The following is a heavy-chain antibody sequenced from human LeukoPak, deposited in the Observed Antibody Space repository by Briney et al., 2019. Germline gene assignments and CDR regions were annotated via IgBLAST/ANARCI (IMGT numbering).Heavy chain of an antibody. D-gene: IGHD3-10*01. CDR2: IYHSGST. CDR1: GDSISSSNW. CDR3: ASKRHDSWSAAFDI. J-gene: IGHJ3*02. V-gene: IGHV4-4*02. Sequence: KAAESLSLTCAVSGDSISSSNWWRWVRPPPGKRLGWIAEIYHSGSTNYNPSLRSRVTISVDKSKNQFTLELSSVTAADTAVCYCASKRHDSWSAAFDIWGQGTMVTVSS.